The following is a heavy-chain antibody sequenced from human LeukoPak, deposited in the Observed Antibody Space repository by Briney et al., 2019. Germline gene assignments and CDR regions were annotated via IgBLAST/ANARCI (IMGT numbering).Heavy chain of an antibody. CDR2: INPNSGGT. CDR3: ARGYYYDSSGPDAFDI. D-gene: IGHD3-22*01. Sequence: ASVKVYCKASGYTFTGYYMHWVRQAPGQGLEWMGWINPNSGGTNYAQKFQGRVTMTRDTSISTAYMELSRLRSDDTAVYYCARGYYYDSSGPDAFDIWGQGTMVTVSS. J-gene: IGHJ3*02. V-gene: IGHV1-2*02. CDR1: GYTFTGYY.